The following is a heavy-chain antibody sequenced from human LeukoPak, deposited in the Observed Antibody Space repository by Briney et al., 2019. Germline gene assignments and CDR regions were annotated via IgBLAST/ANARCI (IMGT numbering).Heavy chain of an antibody. J-gene: IGHJ4*02. CDR1: GFTFDDYA. D-gene: IGHD3-10*01. CDR3: AKVLSKIYIYGPFDY. Sequence: GRSLRLSCAASGFTFDDYAMHWVRQAPGKGLEWVSGISWNSGSIGYADSVKGRFTISRDNAKNSLYLQMNSLRAEDTAVYYCAKVLSKIYIYGPFDYWGQGSLVTVSS. CDR2: ISWNSGSI. V-gene: IGHV3-9*01.